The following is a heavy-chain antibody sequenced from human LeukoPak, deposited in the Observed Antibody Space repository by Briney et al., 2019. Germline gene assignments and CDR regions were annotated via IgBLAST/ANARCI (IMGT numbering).Heavy chain of an antibody. CDR3: AKDYYGDLYYFYY. CDR1: GFTFSSYA. V-gene: IGHV3-23*01. J-gene: IGHJ4*02. CDR2: ISGGSGNT. Sequence: PGGSLRLSCAASGFTFSSYAMSWVRQAPGKGLEWVSDISGGSGNTDYADSVRGRFTISRDNSKNTLNLQMNSLRAEDTAVYYCAKDYYGDLYYFYYWGQGNLVTVS. D-gene: IGHD4-17*01.